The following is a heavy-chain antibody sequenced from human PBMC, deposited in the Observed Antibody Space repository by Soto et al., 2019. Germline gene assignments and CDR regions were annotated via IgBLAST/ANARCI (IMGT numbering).Heavy chain of an antibody. Sequence: QVQLQESGPGLVKPSETLSLTCTVSGGSISGSYWSWIRQPPGKGLEWIGYIYYSGSTNYNPSLKSRVTISVDTSKNQFSLKLSSVTAADTVVYYCARDSRSTVTMFDYWGQGTLVTVSS. J-gene: IGHJ4*02. CDR3: ARDSRSTVTMFDY. CDR2: IYYSGST. V-gene: IGHV4-59*01. D-gene: IGHD4-17*01. CDR1: GGSISGSY.